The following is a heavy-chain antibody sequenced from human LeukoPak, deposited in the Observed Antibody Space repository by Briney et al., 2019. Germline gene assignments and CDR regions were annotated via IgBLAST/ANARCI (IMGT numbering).Heavy chain of an antibody. J-gene: IGHJ4*02. Sequence: GSLRLSCTASGFTFSINYMAWVRQAPGKGLEWVSVIYSGGDTYYADSVKGRFTIARDNSKKTLYLQMNSLRPEDTAVYYCARGCTSTSCYDYWGQGTLVTVSS. CDR1: GFTFSINY. V-gene: IGHV3-66*01. CDR3: ARGCTSTSCYDY. D-gene: IGHD2-2*01. CDR2: IYSGGDT.